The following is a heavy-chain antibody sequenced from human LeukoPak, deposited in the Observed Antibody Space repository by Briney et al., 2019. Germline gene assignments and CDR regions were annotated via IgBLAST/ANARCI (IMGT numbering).Heavy chain of an antibody. V-gene: IGHV3-7*01. CDR1: GFTFSRDW. D-gene: IGHD2-8*02. CDR3: ARDGTGFDY. J-gene: IGHJ4*02. Sequence: PGGSLRLSCVASGFTFSRDWMSWVRQAPGKGLEWVASVKQDGIETQYVDSVKGRFTISRDNAKSSVYLQMNSLRVEDTAVYYCARDGTGFDYWGQGTLVTVSS. CDR2: VKQDGIET.